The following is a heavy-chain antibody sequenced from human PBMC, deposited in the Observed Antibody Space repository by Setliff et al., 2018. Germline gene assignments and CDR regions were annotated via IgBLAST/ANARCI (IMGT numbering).Heavy chain of an antibody. J-gene: IGHJ4*02. V-gene: IGHV4-61*09. D-gene: IGHD4-4*01. CDR1: GGSISSGSYY. Sequence: SETLSLTCTVSGGSISSGSYYWSWIRQPAGKGLEWIGHIYTSGSTNYNPSLKSRVTISVDTSKNQFSLKLSSVTAADTAVDYCASYRQDVNYWGQGTLVTVSS. CDR3: ASYRQDVNY. CDR2: IYTSGST.